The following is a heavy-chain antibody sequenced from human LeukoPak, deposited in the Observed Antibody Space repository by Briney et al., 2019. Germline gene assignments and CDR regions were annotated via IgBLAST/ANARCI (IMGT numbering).Heavy chain of an antibody. Sequence: GGSLRLSCAASGFTVSSLAMHWVRQAPGKGLEWVADIWYDGSNKYYADSVKGRFTISRDNSKNTVSLQMSSLRAEDTAVYYCVRAYSGFSSRGFDYWGQGTLVSVSP. CDR3: VRAYSGFSSRGFDY. CDR1: GFTVSSLA. V-gene: IGHV3-33*08. D-gene: IGHD5-12*01. J-gene: IGHJ4*02. CDR2: IWYDGSNK.